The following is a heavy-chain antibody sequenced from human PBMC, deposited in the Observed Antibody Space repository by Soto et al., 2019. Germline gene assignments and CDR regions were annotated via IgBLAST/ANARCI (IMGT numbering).Heavy chain of an antibody. CDR2: IGTAGDT. CDR1: GFTFSSYD. V-gene: IGHV3-13*01. Sequence: EVQLVESGGGLVQPGGSLRLSCAASGFTFSSYDMHWVRQATGKGLEWVSAIGTAGDTYYPGSVKGRFTISRENAKNSLYLQMNSLRAEDTAVYYCARAPWLLPGISFAFDIWGQGTMDTVSS. J-gene: IGHJ3*02. CDR3: ARAPWLLPGISFAFDI. D-gene: IGHD3-22*01.